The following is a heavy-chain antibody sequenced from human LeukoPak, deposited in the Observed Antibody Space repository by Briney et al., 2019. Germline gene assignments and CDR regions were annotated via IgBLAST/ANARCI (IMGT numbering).Heavy chain of an antibody. CDR1: GFTFRNYF. CDR3: VRERQDTIVQSGAFDS. Sequence: GSCQRLLCAASGFTFRNYFMQWVRQAPGEGLEWVVVIASDGSQKFYVESVEGRFPISRDNSNKTLYLQMNSLRAEDTAVYFCVRERQDTIVQSGAFDSWGQGTTVTVSA. D-gene: IGHD3-10*01. J-gene: IGHJ3*02. CDR2: IASDGSQK. V-gene: IGHV3-30-3*01.